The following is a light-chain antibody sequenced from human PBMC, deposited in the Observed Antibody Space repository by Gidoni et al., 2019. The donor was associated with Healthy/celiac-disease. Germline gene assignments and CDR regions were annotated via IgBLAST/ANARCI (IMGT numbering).Light chain of an antibody. CDR3: QAWDSSTAVV. V-gene: IGLV3-1*01. J-gene: IGLJ2*01. CDR2: QGS. CDR1: KLGDKY. Sequence: SYKLTQPPSVSVSPGQTASITCSGDKLGDKYACWYQQKPGQSPVLVIYQGSKRPSGIPERFSGSNSGNTATLTISGTQAMDEADYYCQAWDSSTAVVFGGGTKLTVL.